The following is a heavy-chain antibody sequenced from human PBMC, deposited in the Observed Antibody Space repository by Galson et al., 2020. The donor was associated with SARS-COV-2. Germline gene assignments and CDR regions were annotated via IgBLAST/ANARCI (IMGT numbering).Heavy chain of an antibody. D-gene: IGHD2-21*02. CDR2: IHHRGSV. CDR1: GYSISSGYY. CDR3: VRVPQGVVTSFDP. Sequence: SETLSLTCGVSGYSISSGYYWGWIRQAPAKGLEWIGSIHHRGSVYYNPPLKSRVTVSVDTSKNQFSLKLRSVTAADTAIYYCVRVPQGVVTSFDPWGQGTLVTVSS. J-gene: IGHJ5*02. V-gene: IGHV4-38-2*01.